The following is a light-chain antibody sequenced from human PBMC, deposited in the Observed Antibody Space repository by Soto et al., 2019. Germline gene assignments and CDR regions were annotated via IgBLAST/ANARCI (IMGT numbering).Light chain of an antibody. Sequence: DIQMTQSPSTLSASVGDRLTITCRASQSISSWLAWYQQKPGKXPKXXIYKASSLESGVPSRFSGSGSGTELTIAISSLQPDDCETYYCQQYNSYPITFGQGTRLEI. CDR1: QSISSW. CDR2: KAS. J-gene: IGKJ5*01. CDR3: QQYNSYPIT. V-gene: IGKV1-5*03.